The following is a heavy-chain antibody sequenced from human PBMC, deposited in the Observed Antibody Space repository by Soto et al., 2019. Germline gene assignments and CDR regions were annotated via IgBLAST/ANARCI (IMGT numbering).Heavy chain of an antibody. CDR2: IKVDGSAK. CDR3: ARGHSTSPNWFDP. CDR1: GFTFSNYW. D-gene: IGHD6-6*01. V-gene: IGHV3-7*03. J-gene: IGHJ5*02. Sequence: GGSLRLSCAASGFTFSNYWMSWVRQAPGKGLEWVANIKVDGSAKYYVDSVKGRFTISRDNAKNSLYLQMNSLRGEDTAVYYCARGHSTSPNWFDPWGQGTLVTVS.